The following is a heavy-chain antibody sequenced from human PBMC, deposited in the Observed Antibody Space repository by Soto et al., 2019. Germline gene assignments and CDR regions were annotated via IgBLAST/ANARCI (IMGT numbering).Heavy chain of an antibody. V-gene: IGHV3-33*01. J-gene: IGHJ4*02. D-gene: IGHD6-19*01. CDR3: ARDEGDSGWFYFDY. CDR2: MWYDGSNK. Sequence: QVKLVESGGGVVQPGRSLRLSCAASGFTCSSYGMHWVRQAPGKGLEWVAVMWYDGSNKYYADSVKGRFTISRDNSRTTLYLQMNSLRAEDTAVYYCARDEGDSGWFYFDYWGQGTLVTVSS. CDR1: GFTCSSYG.